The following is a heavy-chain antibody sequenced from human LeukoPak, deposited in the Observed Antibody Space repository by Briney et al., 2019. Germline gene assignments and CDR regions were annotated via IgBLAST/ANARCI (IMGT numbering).Heavy chain of an antibody. CDR3: ARGRRGLGDYFPYYFDY. Sequence: SQTLSLTCAVSGGSISSGGYSWSWIRQPPEKGLERIGYIYHSGSTYYNPSLKSRVTISVDRSKNQFSLKLSSVTAADTAVYYCARGRRGLGDYFPYYFDYWGQGTLVTVSS. CDR2: IYHSGST. D-gene: IGHD4-17*01. CDR1: GGSISSGGYS. J-gene: IGHJ4*02. V-gene: IGHV4-30-2*01.